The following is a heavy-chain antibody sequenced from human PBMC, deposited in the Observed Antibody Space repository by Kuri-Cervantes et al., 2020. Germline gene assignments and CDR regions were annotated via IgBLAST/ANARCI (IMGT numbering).Heavy chain of an antibody. CDR3: AKDSYYGGNSGDY. J-gene: IGHJ4*02. CDR2: IRYDGSGK. Sequence: GESLKISCVASGFSISRYGMHWVRQAPGKGLEWVAFIRYDGSGKYYGDSVKGRFTISRDNSKNMLYLQMNSLRAEDTAVYYCAKDSYYGGNSGDYWGQGTLVTVSS. CDR1: GFSISRYG. D-gene: IGHD4-23*01. V-gene: IGHV3-30*02.